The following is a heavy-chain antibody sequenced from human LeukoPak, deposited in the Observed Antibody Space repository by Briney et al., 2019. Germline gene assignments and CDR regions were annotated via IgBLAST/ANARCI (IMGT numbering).Heavy chain of an antibody. J-gene: IGHJ3*02. Sequence: GGSLRLSCAASGFTFSSYGMHWVRQAPGKGREWVAVIWYDGSNKYYADSVKGRFTISRDNSKNTLYLQMNSLRAEDTAVYYCAKSGTHCSGGSCYRDDAFDIWGQGTMVTVSS. CDR2: IWYDGSNK. D-gene: IGHD2-15*01. V-gene: IGHV3-33*06. CDR1: GFTFSSYG. CDR3: AKSGTHCSGGSCYRDDAFDI.